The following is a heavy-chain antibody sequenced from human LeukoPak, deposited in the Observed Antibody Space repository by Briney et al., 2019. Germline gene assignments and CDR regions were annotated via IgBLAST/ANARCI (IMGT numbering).Heavy chain of an antibody. Sequence: GGSLRLSCTASGFTFDDYGMSWVRQTPGKGLEWVSGINWNGDSTGYADSVKGRFTISRDNAKNSLYLQMNSLRAENTAVYYCAKVIAYSFYYDSSGLHDYWGQGTLVTVSS. CDR3: AKVIAYSFYYDSSGLHDY. J-gene: IGHJ4*02. CDR1: GFTFDDYG. D-gene: IGHD3-22*01. CDR2: INWNGDST. V-gene: IGHV3-20*04.